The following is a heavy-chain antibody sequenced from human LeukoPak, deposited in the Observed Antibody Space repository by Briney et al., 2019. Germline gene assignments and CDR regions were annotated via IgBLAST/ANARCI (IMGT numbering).Heavy chain of an antibody. CDR3: AELGITRIGGV. CDR1: GGSFSGYY. J-gene: IGHJ6*04. V-gene: IGHV4-59*12. D-gene: IGHD3-10*02. Sequence: SETLSLTCAVYGGSFSGYYWSWIRQPPGKGLEWIGYIYYSGSTNYNPSLKSRVTISVDTSKNQFSLKLSSVTAADTAVYYCAELGITRIGGVWGKGTTVTISS. CDR2: IYYSGST.